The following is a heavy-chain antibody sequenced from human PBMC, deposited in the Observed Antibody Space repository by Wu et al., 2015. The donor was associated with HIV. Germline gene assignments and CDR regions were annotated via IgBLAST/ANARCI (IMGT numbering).Heavy chain of an antibody. J-gene: IGHJ4*02. D-gene: IGHD3-22*01. V-gene: IGHV1-2*02. CDR3: ARGTYDNSGYYSFLFDY. Sequence: QVQLVQSGAEVKKPGASVKVSCKGSGYTFTGYYMHWVRQAPGQGLEWMGWINPNSGGTNYAQKFQGRVTMTRDTSISTAYMELSRLRSDDTAVYYCARGTYDNSGYYSFLFDYWGQGTLVTVSS. CDR1: GYTFTGYY. CDR2: INPNSGGT.